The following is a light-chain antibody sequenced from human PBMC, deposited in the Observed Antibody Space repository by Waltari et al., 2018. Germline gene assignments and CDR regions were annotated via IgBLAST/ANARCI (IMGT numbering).Light chain of an antibody. Sequence: IVMTQTPLSLPVTLGQPASVSCKSTHSLLHADGTTHLSWYLQKPGQPPQLLIYEVSNRFSGVPDRFTGSGSGTDFTLEVSRVEAEDVGIYYCLQTIFVPYTFGQGTKLEI. CDR2: EVS. V-gene: IGKV2D-29*01. CDR1: HSLLHADGTTH. J-gene: IGKJ2*01. CDR3: LQTIFVPYT.